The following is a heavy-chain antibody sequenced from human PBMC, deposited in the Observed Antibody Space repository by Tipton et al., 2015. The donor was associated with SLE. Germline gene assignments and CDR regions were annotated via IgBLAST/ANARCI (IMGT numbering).Heavy chain of an antibody. V-gene: IGHV4-59*08. CDR2: IYYSGST. CDR3: ARRATIFGVVTWFDP. CDR1: GGSISSYY. Sequence: TLSLTCTVSGGSISSYYWSWIRQPPGKGLEWIGNIYYSGSTNYNPSLKSRVTISVDTSKNQFSLKLSSVTAADTAVYYCARRATIFGVVTWFDPWGQGTLVTVSS. D-gene: IGHD3-3*01. J-gene: IGHJ5*02.